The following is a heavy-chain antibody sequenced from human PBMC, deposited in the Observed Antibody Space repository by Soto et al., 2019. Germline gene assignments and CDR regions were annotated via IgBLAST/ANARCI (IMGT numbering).Heavy chain of an antibody. V-gene: IGHV2-5*02. CDR2: IYWDDDK. CDR3: AHYVSSSPAGWFDP. J-gene: IGHJ5*02. CDR1: GLSLSTSGEA. Sequence: QITLKESGPTLVKPTQTLTLTCTFSGLSLSTSGEAVGWIRQPPGKALEWLALIYWDDDKRYNPTLKTRLTITKDTSKNQVVLALTNMDPVDTHTYYCAHYVSSSPAGWFDPWGQGILVTVSS. D-gene: IGHD3-10*02.